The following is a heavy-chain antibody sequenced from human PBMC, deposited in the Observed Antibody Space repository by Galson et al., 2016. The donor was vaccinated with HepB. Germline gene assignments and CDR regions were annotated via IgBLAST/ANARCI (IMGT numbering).Heavy chain of an antibody. CDR2: IYYSGST. Sequence: SETLSLTCTVSGGSVSSGSYYWSWIRQPPGKGLEWIGYIYYSGSTNYNPSLKSRVTISVDTSKNQFSLKLSSVTAADTAVYYCASQIGYSYGWMSGMDVWGQGTLVTVSS. CDR3: ASQIGYSYGWMSGMDV. J-gene: IGHJ4*02. CDR1: GGSVSSGSYY. D-gene: IGHD5-18*01. V-gene: IGHV4-61*01.